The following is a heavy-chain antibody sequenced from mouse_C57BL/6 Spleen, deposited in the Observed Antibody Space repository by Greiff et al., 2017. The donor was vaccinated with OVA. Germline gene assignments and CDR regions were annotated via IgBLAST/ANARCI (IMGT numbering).Heavy chain of an antibody. CDR2: ISDGGSYT. Sequence: EVKLVESGGGLVKPGGSLKLSCAASGFTFSSYAMSWVRQTPEKRLEWVATISDGGSYTYYPDNVKGRFTISRDNAKNNLYLQMSHLKSEDTAMYYCAREDYGSSSYYFDYWGQGTTLTVSS. V-gene: IGHV5-4*01. CDR1: GFTFSSYA. J-gene: IGHJ2*01. CDR3: AREDYGSSSYYFDY. D-gene: IGHD1-1*01.